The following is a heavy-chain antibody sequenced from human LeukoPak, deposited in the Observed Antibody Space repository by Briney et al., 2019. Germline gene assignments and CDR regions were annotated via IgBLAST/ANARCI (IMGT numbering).Heavy chain of an antibody. CDR2: IKQDESEK. CDR3: ARDGGYSGYDADC. J-gene: IGHJ4*02. V-gene: IGHV3-7*01. D-gene: IGHD5-12*01. CDR1: GFTFSRYW. Sequence: GGSLRLSCAASGFTFSRYWMSWVRQAPGKGLEGVASIKQDESEKYYVDSVKGRFTISRDNAKNLLYLQMNSLRVEDTGVYYCARDGGYSGYDADCWGQGTLVTVSS.